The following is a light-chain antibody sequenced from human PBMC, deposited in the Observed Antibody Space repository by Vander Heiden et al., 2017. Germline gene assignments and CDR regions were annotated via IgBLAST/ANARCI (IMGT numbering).Light chain of an antibody. CDR3: SSYTSTNTHYV. J-gene: IGLJ1*01. Sequence: QSALTQPSSVSGSPGQPIPISCTGTSSDGGGNNYVSWYQKHPGNGPKLMIYDVNNRPSGVSNRFSGSKSGNTASLTISGLQAEDEADYYCSSYTSTNTHYVFGTGTKVTVL. CDR1: SSDGGGNNY. V-gene: IGLV2-14*03. CDR2: DVN.